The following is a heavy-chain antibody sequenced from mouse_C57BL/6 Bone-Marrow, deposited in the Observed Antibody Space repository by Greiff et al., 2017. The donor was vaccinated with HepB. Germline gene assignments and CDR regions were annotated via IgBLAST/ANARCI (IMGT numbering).Heavy chain of an antibody. Sequence: VQVVESGAELARPGASVKLSCKASGYTFTSYGISWVKQRTGQGLEWIGEIYPRSGNTYYNEKFKGKATLTADKSSSTAYMELRSLTSEDSAVYFCARDFHYYGSLDYWGQGTTLTVSS. V-gene: IGHV1-81*01. J-gene: IGHJ2*01. CDR1: GYTFTSYG. CDR2: IYPRSGNT. D-gene: IGHD1-1*01. CDR3: ARDFHYYGSLDY.